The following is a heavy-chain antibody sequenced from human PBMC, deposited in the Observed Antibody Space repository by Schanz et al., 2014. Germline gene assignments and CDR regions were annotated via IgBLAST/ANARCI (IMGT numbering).Heavy chain of an antibody. D-gene: IGHD1-1*01. Sequence: QLQESGSGLMKPSQTLSLTCSVSGGSISSGSYYWSWIRQPAGKALEWVGRVFPNGITNYNPSLKSRFPISLDTSKTQFSLTRTSLTAADTAVYYCARDTTWRLDLWGRGTLVTVSS. CDR3: ARDTTWRLDL. J-gene: IGHJ2*01. CDR1: GGSISSGSYY. V-gene: IGHV4-61*02. CDR2: VFPNGIT.